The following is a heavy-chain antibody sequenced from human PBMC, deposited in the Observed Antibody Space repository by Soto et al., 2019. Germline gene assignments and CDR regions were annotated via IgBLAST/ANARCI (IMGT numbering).Heavy chain of an antibody. V-gene: IGHV4-61*01. CDR3: ARSESYSFDY. CDR2: IYYSGST. J-gene: IGHJ4*02. CDR1: GGSVSSGSYY. Sequence: QVQLQESGPGLVKPSETLSLTCTVSGGSVSSGSYYWSWIRQPPGKGLEWIGYIYYSGSTNYNPYLKSRVTISVDTSKNQFSLKLNSVTAADTAVYYCARSESYSFDYWGQGTLVTVSS. D-gene: IGHD1-26*01.